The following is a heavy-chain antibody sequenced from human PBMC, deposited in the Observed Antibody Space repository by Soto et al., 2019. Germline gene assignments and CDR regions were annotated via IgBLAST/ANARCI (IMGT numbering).Heavy chain of an antibody. CDR1: GGSIIHYY. CDR3: VKDRTYSGSYYLYPHDY. CDR2: IYYSGTTT. V-gene: IGHV4-59*08. J-gene: IGHJ4*02. D-gene: IGHD1-26*01. Sequence: PSETLSLTCTVSGGSIIHYYGSWIRQPPGKGLEWMGYIYYSGTTTNYNPSLKSRVTLSVDTSKNQFSLKLSSVTAADTAVYYCVKDRTYSGSYYLYPHDYWGQGTLVTVSS.